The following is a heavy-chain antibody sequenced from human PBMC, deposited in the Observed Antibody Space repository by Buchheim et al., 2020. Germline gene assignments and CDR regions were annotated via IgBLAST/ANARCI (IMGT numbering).Heavy chain of an antibody. Sequence: QVQLQESGPGLVKPSGTLSLTCVVSGDSISRNYWWSWVRQSPGKGLEWIGEIHHTGSTTSNPSLKSRVSISVEKSKNQFSLKLSSVTAADMAIYYCARGKWYGDYPYWYFDLWGRGT. CDR1: GDSISRNYW. CDR2: IHHTGST. D-gene: IGHD4-17*01. CDR3: ARGKWYGDYPYWYFDL. V-gene: IGHV4-4*02. J-gene: IGHJ2*01.